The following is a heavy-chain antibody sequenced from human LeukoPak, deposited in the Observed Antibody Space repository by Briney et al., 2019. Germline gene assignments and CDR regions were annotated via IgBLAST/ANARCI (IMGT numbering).Heavy chain of an antibody. CDR1: GITFRSYA. J-gene: IGHJ5*02. D-gene: IGHD2-2*01. CDR3: ARDLGCSTSSCRYNWFDP. CDR2: LSQGGGRST. V-gene: IGHV3-23*01. Sequence: GSLRLSCAASGITFRSYAIHWVRQAPGEGLEWVAFLSQGGGRSTDYADSVRGRFTISRDNSEDTLYLQMNSLRAEDTAVYHCARDLGCSTSSCRYNWFDPWGQETLVTVSS.